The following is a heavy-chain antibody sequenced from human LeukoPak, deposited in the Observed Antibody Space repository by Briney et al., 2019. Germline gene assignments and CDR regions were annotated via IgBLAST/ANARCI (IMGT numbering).Heavy chain of an antibody. CDR3: ARDQGAGGAATDY. Sequence: PGGSLTLSCRASGLPFSISHINGVRHAPGKEREGLSSFIRCGYIYDAVSVKGRFTISRDNAKNTLYLQMNSLRAEDTAVYYCARDQGAGGAATDYWGQGTLVTVSS. V-gene: IGHV3-21*01. CDR1: GLPFSISH. CDR2: FIRCGYI. J-gene: IGHJ4*02. D-gene: IGHD1-26*01.